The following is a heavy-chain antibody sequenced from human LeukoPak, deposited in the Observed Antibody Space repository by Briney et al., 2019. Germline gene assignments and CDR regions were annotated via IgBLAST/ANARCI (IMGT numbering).Heavy chain of an antibody. CDR1: GFTFSSYE. V-gene: IGHV3-48*03. D-gene: IGHD5-18*01. CDR2: ISSSGSTI. CDR3: ARDLSGVTGYTYGRGIDY. J-gene: IGHJ4*02. Sequence: PGESLRLSCAASGFTFSSYEMNWVRQAPGKGLEWVSYISSSGSTIYYADSVKGRFTISRDNAKTSLYLQMNSLRAEDTAVYYCARDLSGVTGYTYGRGIDYWGQGTLVTVSS.